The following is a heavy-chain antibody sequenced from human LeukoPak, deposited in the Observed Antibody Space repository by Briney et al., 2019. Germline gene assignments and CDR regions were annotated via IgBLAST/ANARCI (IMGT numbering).Heavy chain of an antibody. D-gene: IGHD3-9*01. CDR1: GFTFSNAW. J-gene: IGHJ3*02. Sequence: PGGSLRLSCAASGFTFSNAWMSWVRQARGKGLEWVGRINTKTDGGTTDYAAPVKGRFTISKDDSKNTVYLQMNSLKTEDTAVYYCTTDGTDDILTGYYPITDAFDIWGQGTVVTVSS. CDR2: INTKTDGGTT. V-gene: IGHV3-15*01. CDR3: TTDGTDDILTGYYPITDAFDI.